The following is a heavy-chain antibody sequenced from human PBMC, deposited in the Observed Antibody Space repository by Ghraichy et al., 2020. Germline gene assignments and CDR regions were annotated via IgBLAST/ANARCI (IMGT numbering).Heavy chain of an antibody. V-gene: IGHV4-39*01. CDR3: ARAGSQYDRRFGVDSPENWFDP. CDR1: GGSISSTTYY. J-gene: IGHJ5*02. CDR2: IYYSGST. D-gene: IGHD3-10*01. Sequence: SQTLSLTCTVSGGSISSTTYYWGWIRQPPGKGLEWIGSIYYSGSTYYNPSLKSRVTISVDTSKNQFSLKLSSVTAADTAVYYCARAGSQYDRRFGVDSPENWFDPWGQGTLVTVSS.